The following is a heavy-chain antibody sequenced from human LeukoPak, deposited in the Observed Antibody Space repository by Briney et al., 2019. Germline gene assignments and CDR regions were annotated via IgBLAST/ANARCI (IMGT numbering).Heavy chain of an antibody. CDR3: AKLPGIAAAGTIWFDP. Sequence: GGSLRLSCAASGFTFSSYAMSWVRQAPGKGLEWVSAISGSGGSTYYADSVKGRFTLSRDNSKNTLYLQMNSLRAEDTAVYYCAKLPGIAAAGTIWFDPWGQGTLVTVSS. CDR2: ISGSGGST. V-gene: IGHV3-23*01. D-gene: IGHD6-13*01. J-gene: IGHJ5*02. CDR1: GFTFSSYA.